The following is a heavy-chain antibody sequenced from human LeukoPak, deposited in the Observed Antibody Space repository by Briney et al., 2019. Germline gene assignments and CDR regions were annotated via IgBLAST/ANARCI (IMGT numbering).Heavy chain of an antibody. J-gene: IGHJ4*02. Sequence: SETLSLTCTVSGGSISSGSYYWSWIRQPAGKGLEWIGRIYTSGSTNYNPSLKSRVTISVDTSKNQFSLKLSSVTAADTAVYYCARGLYSSGYWGQGTLVTVSS. V-gene: IGHV4-61*02. D-gene: IGHD6-19*01. CDR3: ARGLYSSGY. CDR2: IYTSGST. CDR1: GGSISSGSYY.